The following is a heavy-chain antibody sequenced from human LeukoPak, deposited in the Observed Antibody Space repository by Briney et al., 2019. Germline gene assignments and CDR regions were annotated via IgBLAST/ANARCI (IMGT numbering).Heavy chain of an antibody. CDR1: GYIFTAYY. D-gene: IGHD3-22*01. CDR3: ATIPTRYYYDSSGTRSGPY. V-gene: IGHV1-69*13. CDR2: IIPIFGTA. J-gene: IGHJ4*02. Sequence: GASVKVSCKASGYIFTAYYIHWVRQAPGQGLEWMGGIIPIFGTANYAQKFQGRVTITADESTSTAYMELSSLRSEDTAVYYCATIPTRYYYDSSGTRSGPYWGQGTLVTVSS.